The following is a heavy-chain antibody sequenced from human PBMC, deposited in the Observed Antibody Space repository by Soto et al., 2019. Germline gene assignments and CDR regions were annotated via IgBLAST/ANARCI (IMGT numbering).Heavy chain of an antibody. CDR2: ISAYNGNT. J-gene: IGHJ4*02. CDR1: GYTFTSYG. V-gene: IGHV1-18*01. CDR3: ARGLNYKYYYDSSGYSYFDY. D-gene: IGHD3-22*01. Sequence: ASVKVSCKASGYTFTSYGMSWVRQATGQGLEWMGWISAYNGNTNYAQKLQGRVTMTTDTSTSTAYMELRSLRSDDTAVYYCARGLNYKYYYDSSGYSYFDYWGQGTLVTVSS.